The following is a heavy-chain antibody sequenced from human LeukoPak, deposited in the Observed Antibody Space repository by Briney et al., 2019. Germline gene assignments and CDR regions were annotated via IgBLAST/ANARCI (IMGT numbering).Heavy chain of an antibody. CDR2: ISPSGGST. D-gene: IGHD6-13*01. J-gene: IGHJ4*02. CDR1: GYTFTSYY. CDR3: ATTTAQQLVTYYFDY. Sequence: ASVKVSCKASGYTFTSYYMHWVRQAPGQGLEWMGIISPSGGSTSYAQKFQGRVTMTRDTSTSTVYMELSSLRSEDTAVYYCATTTAQQLVTYYFDYWGQGTLVTVSS. V-gene: IGHV1-46*01.